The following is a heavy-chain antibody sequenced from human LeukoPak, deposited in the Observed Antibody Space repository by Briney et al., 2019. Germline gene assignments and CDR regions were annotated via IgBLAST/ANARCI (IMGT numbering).Heavy chain of an antibody. D-gene: IGHD3-22*01. V-gene: IGHV3-74*01. J-gene: IGHJ4*02. CDR3: ARGSYYYDSSVYSPGAY. Sequence: PGGSLRLSCAASGFTFSTYWMHWVRQAPGKGLVWVSRIKSDGSSTSYADSVKGRFTISRDNAKNTLYLQMNSLRAEDTAVYYCARGSYYYDSSVYSPGAYWGQGTLVTVSS. CDR1: GFTFSTYW. CDR2: IKSDGSST.